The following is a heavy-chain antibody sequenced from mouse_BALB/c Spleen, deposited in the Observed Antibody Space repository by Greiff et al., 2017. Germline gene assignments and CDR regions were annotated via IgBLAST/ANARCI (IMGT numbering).Heavy chain of an antibody. V-gene: IGHV5-6-3*01. Sequence: EVQVVESGAGLVQPGGSLKLSCAASGFTFSSYGMSWVRQTPDKRLELVATINSNGGSTYYPDSVKGRFTISRDNAKNTLYLQMSSLKSEDTAMYYCARDGPYYYAMDYWGQGTSVTVSS. CDR3: ARDGPYYYAMDY. CDR2: INSNGGST. J-gene: IGHJ4*01. CDR1: GFTFSSYG.